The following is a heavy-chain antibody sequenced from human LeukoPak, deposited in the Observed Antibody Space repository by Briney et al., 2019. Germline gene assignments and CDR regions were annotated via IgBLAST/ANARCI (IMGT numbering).Heavy chain of an antibody. V-gene: IGHV3-48*03. J-gene: IGHJ4*02. CDR2: ISSSGGTR. Sequence: GGSLRLSCAASGFTFSAYEMTWVRQAPGKGLEWVSYISSSGGTRYYADSVKGRFTISRDNAKNSLYLQMNSLRAEDTAIYYCARQERGARLKSNFDYWGQGTLVTVSS. CDR3: ARQERGARLKSNFDY. D-gene: IGHD6-6*01. CDR1: GFTFSAYE.